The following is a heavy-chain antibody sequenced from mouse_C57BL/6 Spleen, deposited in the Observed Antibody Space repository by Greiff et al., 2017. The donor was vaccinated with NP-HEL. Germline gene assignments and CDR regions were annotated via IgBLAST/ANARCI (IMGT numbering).Heavy chain of an antibody. D-gene: IGHD1-1*01. CDR1: GFSFNTYA. Sequence: DVQLVESGGGLVQPKGSLKLSCAASGFSFNTYAMNWVRQAPGKGLEWVARIRSKSNNYATYYADSVKDRFTISRDDSESMLYLQMNNLKTEDTAMYYCVSLTTVGDYAMDYWGQGTSVTVSS. J-gene: IGHJ4*01. CDR3: VSLTTVGDYAMDY. V-gene: IGHV10-1*01. CDR2: IRSKSNNYAT.